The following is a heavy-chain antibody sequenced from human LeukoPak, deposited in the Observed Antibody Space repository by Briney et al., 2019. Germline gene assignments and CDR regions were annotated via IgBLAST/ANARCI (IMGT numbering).Heavy chain of an antibody. CDR3: AKGRVASGSYFDY. J-gene: IGHJ4*02. D-gene: IGHD1-26*01. Sequence: GRSLRLSCAASGFTFSNYGMHWVRQAPGKGLEWVASISYDRSDEYNADSVKGRFTISRDNSKSTVYLQMNSLRAEDTAVYYCAKGRVASGSYFDYWGQGTLVTVSS. CDR2: ISYDRSDE. V-gene: IGHV3-30*18. CDR1: GFTFSNYG.